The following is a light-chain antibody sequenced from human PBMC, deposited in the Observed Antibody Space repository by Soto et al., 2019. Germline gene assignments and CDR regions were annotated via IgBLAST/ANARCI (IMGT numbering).Light chain of an antibody. CDR3: QQYGSSPIR. CDR1: QSVAGSY. CDR2: GAC. J-gene: IGKJ5*01. V-gene: IGKV3-20*01. Sequence: EIVFTQSPFSLSLSPCDIATLSCRTSQSVAGSYLAWYKQQPGKAHRLLIYGACSRAAGIPDRLSGSGSGTDFTLTITGLEPEDFAVYYCQQYGSSPIRFGQGKRLEI.